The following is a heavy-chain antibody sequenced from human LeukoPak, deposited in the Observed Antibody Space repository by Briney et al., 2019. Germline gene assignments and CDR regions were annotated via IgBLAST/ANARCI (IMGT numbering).Heavy chain of an antibody. CDR1: GFTFSSYG. V-gene: IGHV3-23*01. D-gene: IGHD1-1*01. Sequence: PGGTLRLSCAASGFTFSSYGMSWVRQAPGKGLEWVSAISGSGGSTYYADSVKGRFTISRDNSKNTLYPQMNSLRAEDTAVYYCAKDRWTEVDAFDIWGQGTMVTVSS. CDR2: ISGSGGST. CDR3: AKDRWTEVDAFDI. J-gene: IGHJ3*02.